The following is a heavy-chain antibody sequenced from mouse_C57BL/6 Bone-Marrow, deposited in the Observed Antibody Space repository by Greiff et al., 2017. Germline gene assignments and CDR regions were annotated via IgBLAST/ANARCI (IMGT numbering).Heavy chain of an antibody. Sequence: EVNVVESGGDLVKPGGSLKLSCAASGFTFSSYGMSWVRQTPDKRLEWVATISSGGSYTYYPDSVKGRFTISRDNAKNTLYLQMSSLKSEDTAMYYCARRDYGSSYGYAMDYWGQGTSVTVSS. V-gene: IGHV5-6*01. J-gene: IGHJ4*01. CDR3: ARRDYGSSYGYAMDY. CDR2: ISSGGSYT. CDR1: GFTFSSYG. D-gene: IGHD1-1*01.